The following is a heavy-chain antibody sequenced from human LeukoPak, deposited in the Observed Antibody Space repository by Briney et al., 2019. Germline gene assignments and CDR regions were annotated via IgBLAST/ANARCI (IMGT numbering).Heavy chain of an antibody. CDR3: AGAYSDYYYYYGMDV. CDR1: GFTFSSYA. V-gene: IGHV3-33*08. J-gene: IGHJ6*02. Sequence: GGSLRLSCAASGFTFSSYAMHWVRQAPGKGLEWVAVIWYDGSNKYYADSVKGRFTISRDNSKNTLYLQMNSLRAEDTAVYYCAGAYSDYYYYYGMDVWGQGTTVTVSS. D-gene: IGHD6-13*01. CDR2: IWYDGSNK.